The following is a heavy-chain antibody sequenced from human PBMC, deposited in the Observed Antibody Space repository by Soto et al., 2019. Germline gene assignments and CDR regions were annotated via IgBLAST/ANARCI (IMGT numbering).Heavy chain of an antibody. CDR2: ISSSGSTI. J-gene: IGHJ4*02. Sequence: GGSPRLSCAASGFTFSSYEMNWVRQAPGKGLEWVSYISSSGSTIYYADSVKGRFTISRDNAKNSLYLQMNSLRAEDTAVYYCARGENYFDYWGQGTLVTVSS. D-gene: IGHD1-26*01. CDR3: ARGENYFDY. V-gene: IGHV3-48*03. CDR1: GFTFSSYE.